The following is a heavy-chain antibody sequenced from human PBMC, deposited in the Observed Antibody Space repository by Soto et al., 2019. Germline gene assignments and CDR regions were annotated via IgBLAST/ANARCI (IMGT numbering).Heavy chain of an antibody. CDR3: ARGGDGYIG. Sequence: EVQLVESGGGLVKAGGSLRLSCAASGFTFSSYGMNWVRQAPGKGLEWVSSITSSSHTYYADSVKGRFTISRDNAKNSLYLQMNSLRAEDTAVYYCARGGDGYIGRGQGILVTVSS. CDR1: GFTFSSYG. J-gene: IGHJ4*02. CDR2: ITSSSHT. D-gene: IGHD5-12*01. V-gene: IGHV3-21*01.